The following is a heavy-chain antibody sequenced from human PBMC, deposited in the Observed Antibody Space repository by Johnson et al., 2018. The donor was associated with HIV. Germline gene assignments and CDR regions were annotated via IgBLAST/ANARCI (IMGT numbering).Heavy chain of an antibody. J-gene: IGHJ3*02. Sequence: VQLVESGGGLIQPGGSLRLSCAASGFTFSSYWMSWVRQAPGKGLEWVANIKQDGSEKYYADSVKGRFPISRDNSKNTLYLQMNSLRAEDTAVYYCAKDFWPVGARGAFDIWGQGTMVTVSS. D-gene: IGHD1-26*01. CDR1: GFTFSSYW. V-gene: IGHV3-7*01. CDR3: AKDFWPVGARGAFDI. CDR2: IKQDGSEK.